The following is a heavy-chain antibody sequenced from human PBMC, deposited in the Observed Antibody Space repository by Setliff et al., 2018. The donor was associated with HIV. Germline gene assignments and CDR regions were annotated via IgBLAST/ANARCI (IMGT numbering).Heavy chain of an antibody. CDR1: GFTFSSYE. V-gene: IGHV3-48*03. CDR3: ARGHYFKDV. D-gene: IGHD3-22*01. J-gene: IGHJ6*02. CDR2: ISGSGSAM. Sequence: GESLKISCAASGFTFSSYEMNWVRQAPGKGLEWVSYISGSGSAMYYADSVEGRFTISRDNAKNSLYLQMNSLRAEDTAVYHCARGHYFKDVWGQGTRSPSP.